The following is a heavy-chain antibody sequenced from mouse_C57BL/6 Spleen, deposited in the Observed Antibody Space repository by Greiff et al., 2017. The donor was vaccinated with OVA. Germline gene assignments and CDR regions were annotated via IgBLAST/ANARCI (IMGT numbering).Heavy chain of an antibody. Sequence: EVQLQQSGPELVKPGASVKIPCKASGYTFTDYNMDWVKQSHGKSLEWIGDINPNNGGTIYNQKFKGKATLTVDKSSSTAYMELRSLTSEDTAVYYCAREGVSYRGGYYAMDYWGQGTSVTVSS. CDR1: GYTFTDYN. CDR3: AREGVSYRGGYYAMDY. D-gene: IGHD6-2*01. CDR2: INPNNGGT. J-gene: IGHJ4*01. V-gene: IGHV1-18*01.